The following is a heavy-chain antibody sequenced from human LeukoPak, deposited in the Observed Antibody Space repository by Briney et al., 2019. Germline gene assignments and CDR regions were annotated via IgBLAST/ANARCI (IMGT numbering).Heavy chain of an antibody. CDR1: GFTFDDYA. CDR2: ISWNSGSI. J-gene: IGHJ4*02. V-gene: IGHV3-9*01. CDR3: AKDMEFVAAYYFDY. D-gene: IGHD6-13*01. Sequence: GGSLRLSCAASGFTFDDYAMHWVRQAPGKGLEWVSGISWNSGSIGYADSVRGRFTISRDNAKNSLYLQMNSLRAEDTALYYCAKDMEFVAAYYFDYWGQGTLVTVSS.